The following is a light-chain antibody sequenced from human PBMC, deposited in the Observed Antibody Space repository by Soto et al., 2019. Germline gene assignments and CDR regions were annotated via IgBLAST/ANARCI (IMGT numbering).Light chain of an antibody. Sequence: QSVLTQPPSVSGAPGQKVTISCTGSDANIGAGFDVHWYQQFPGTAPKLLIYDSNNRPSGVSDRFSGSKSGTSASLAITGLQAEDEADYYCQSYDSSLSGSIFGGGTQLTVL. J-gene: IGLJ2*01. CDR2: DSN. CDR3: QSYDSSLSGSI. CDR1: DANIGAGFD. V-gene: IGLV1-40*01.